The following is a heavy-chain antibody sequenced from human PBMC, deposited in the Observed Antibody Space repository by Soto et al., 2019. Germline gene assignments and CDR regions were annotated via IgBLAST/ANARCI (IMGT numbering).Heavy chain of an antibody. V-gene: IGHV4-39*01. D-gene: IGHD3-22*01. CDR3: ARLLYDTRGYYYFDY. J-gene: IGHJ4*02. Sequence: SETLSLTCSVSGGSISSRSYYWGWIRQPPGKGLEWIASIYYSGSTYYNPSLKSRVTMSVDTSKNQFSLDLRSVTAADTAVYYCARLLYDTRGYYYFDYWGQGTQVTVSS. CDR2: IYYSGST. CDR1: GGSISSRSYY.